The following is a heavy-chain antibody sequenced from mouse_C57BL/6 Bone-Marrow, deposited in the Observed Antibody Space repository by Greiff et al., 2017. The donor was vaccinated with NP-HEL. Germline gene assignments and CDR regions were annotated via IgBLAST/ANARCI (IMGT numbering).Heavy chain of an antibody. CDR1: GYTFTNYW. J-gene: IGHJ4*01. CDR2: IYPGGGYT. D-gene: IGHD2-4*01. V-gene: IGHV1-63*01. CDR3: ALYYDYDGGDY. Sequence: QVQLKESGAELVRPGTSVKMSCKASGYTFTNYWIGWAKQRPGHGLEWIGDIYPGGGYTNYNEKFKGKATLTADKSSSTAYMQFSSLTSEDSAIYYCALYYDYDGGDYWGQGTSVTVSS.